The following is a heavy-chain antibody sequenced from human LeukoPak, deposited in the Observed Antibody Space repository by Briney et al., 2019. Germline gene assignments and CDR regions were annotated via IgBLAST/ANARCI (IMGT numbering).Heavy chain of an antibody. D-gene: IGHD1-1*01. CDR1: GFTLNSYG. CDR2: ISGSRT. CDR3: SKDLRIGTLGYFDY. V-gene: IGHV3-23*01. J-gene: IGHJ4*02. Sequence: AGSLRLSWAASGFTLNSYGMRWVRKAPGKGLEWVSSISGSRTYYADSVKSRFTISTDNSKNTLYLQMSTLRAEDTAVYYCSKDLRIGTLGYFDYWGQGTLVSVSS.